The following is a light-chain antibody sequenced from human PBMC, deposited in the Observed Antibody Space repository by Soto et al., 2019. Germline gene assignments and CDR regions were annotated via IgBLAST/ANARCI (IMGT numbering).Light chain of an antibody. Sequence: SYELTQPPSVSVAPGQTARITCGGNNIGSKSVHWYQQKPGQAPVLVVYDDSDRPSGVPERFSGSKSGTSASLAITGLQAEDEADYYCQSYDNSLTGYVFGTGTKVTVL. V-gene: IGLV3-21*02. CDR1: NIGSKS. CDR2: DDS. CDR3: QSYDNSLTGYV. J-gene: IGLJ1*01.